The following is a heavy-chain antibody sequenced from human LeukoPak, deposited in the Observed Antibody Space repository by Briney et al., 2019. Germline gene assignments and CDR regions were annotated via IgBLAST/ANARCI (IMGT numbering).Heavy chain of an antibody. CDR1: GFTFSSYA. CDR2: ISYDGSNK. J-gene: IGHJ5*02. D-gene: IGHD6-25*01. Sequence: GRSLRLSCAASGFTFSSYAMHWVRQAPGKGLEWVAVISYDGSNKYYADSVKGRFTISRDNSKNTLYLQMNSLRAEDTAVYYCAKGGRSGPNWFDPWGQGTLVTVSS. CDR3: AKGGRSGPNWFDP. V-gene: IGHV3-30*04.